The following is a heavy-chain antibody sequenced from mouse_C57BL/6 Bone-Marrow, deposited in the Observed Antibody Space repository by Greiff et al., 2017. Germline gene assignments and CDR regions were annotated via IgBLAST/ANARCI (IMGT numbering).Heavy chain of an antibody. CDR2: IHPNSGST. Sequence: QVQLQQPGAELVKPGASVKLSCKASGYTFTSYWMHWVKQRPGQGLEWIGMIHPNSGSTNYNEKFKSKATLTVDKSSSTAYMQLSSLTSEDSAVYDCARGGYGSSYPHYWYFDVWGTGTTVTVSS. CDR1: GYTFTSYW. D-gene: IGHD1-1*01. CDR3: ARGGYGSSYPHYWYFDV. J-gene: IGHJ1*03. V-gene: IGHV1-64*01.